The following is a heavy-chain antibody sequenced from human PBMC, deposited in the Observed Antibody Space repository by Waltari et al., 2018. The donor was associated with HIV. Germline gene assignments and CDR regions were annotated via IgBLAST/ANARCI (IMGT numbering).Heavy chain of an antibody. J-gene: IGHJ6*02. CDR2: IAYDGSNK. V-gene: IGHV3-30*04. CDR3: ARMHCSSTSCYTEYYYYGMDV. Sequence: QVQLVESGGSVVQPGRSLRLSCAASGFTFNTSAMPWVRQAPGKGLEWVAVIAYDGSNKYYAASVKGRFTISRDNSKNTLYLQMNSLRAEDTAVYYCARMHCSSTSCYTEYYYYGMDVWGQGTTVTVSS. CDR1: GFTFNTSA. D-gene: IGHD2-2*02.